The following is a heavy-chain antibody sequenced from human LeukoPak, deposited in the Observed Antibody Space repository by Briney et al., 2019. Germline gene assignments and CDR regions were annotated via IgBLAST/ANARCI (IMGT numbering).Heavy chain of an antibody. D-gene: IGHD2-15*01. CDR2: ISGSGGST. V-gene: IGHV3-23*01. CDR1: GVTFSNYA. Sequence: PGGSLRLSCAASGVTFSNYAMNWVRQAPGKGLEWVSSISGSGGSTYYADSVKGRFTISRDNSKNTLYLQMNSLRAEDTAVYYCAKGYCIGGICYSNPDFWGQGTLATVSS. J-gene: IGHJ4*02. CDR3: AKGYCIGGICYSNPDF.